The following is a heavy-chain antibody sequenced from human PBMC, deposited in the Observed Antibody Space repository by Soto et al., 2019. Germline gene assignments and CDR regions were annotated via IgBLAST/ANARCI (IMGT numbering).Heavy chain of an antibody. CDR3: ARALTPRTAPDGLYSYYGMDV. D-gene: IGHD6-13*01. V-gene: IGHV3-33*01. CDR1: GFTLSSYG. J-gene: IGHJ6*02. Sequence: PGGSLRLSCAASGFTLSSYGIHWVRQAPGKGLEWVAVIWYDGSNKYYADSVKGRFTTSRDNSKNTLSLQMNSLRVEDTAVYYCARALTPRTAPDGLYSYYGMDVWGQGTTVTVSS. CDR2: IWYDGSNK.